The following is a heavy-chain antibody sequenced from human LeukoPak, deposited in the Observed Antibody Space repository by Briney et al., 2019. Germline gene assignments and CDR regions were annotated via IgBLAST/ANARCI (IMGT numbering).Heavy chain of an antibody. CDR3: ARLSSGDAFDI. V-gene: IGHV3-21*01. CDR1: GFTFSNYA. Sequence: GGSLRLSCAASGFTFSNYAMTWVRQAPGKGLEWVSLISSSRSYIYYADSVKGRFTISRDNAKNSLYLQMNSLRAEDTAVYYCARLSSGDAFDIWGQGTMVTVSS. D-gene: IGHD3-22*01. J-gene: IGHJ3*02. CDR2: ISSSRSYI.